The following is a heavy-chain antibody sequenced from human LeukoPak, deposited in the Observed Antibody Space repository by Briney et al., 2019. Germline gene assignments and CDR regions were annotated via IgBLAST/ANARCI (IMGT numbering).Heavy chain of an antibody. J-gene: IGHJ4*02. Sequence: GGSLRLSCAASGFTCSTYVMSWVRQAPGKGLEWVANIKPDGTTKFYVDSVKGRFTISRDNALNSLYLQMNSLRAEDTAIYYCARSIPYGTTWYGRSDYWGQGTLVTVSS. V-gene: IGHV3-7*03. CDR1: GFTCSTYV. D-gene: IGHD6-13*01. CDR2: IKPDGTTK. CDR3: ARSIPYGTTWYGRSDY.